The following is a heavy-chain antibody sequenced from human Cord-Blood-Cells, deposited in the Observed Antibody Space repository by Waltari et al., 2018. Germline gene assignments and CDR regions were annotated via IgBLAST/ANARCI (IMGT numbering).Heavy chain of an antibody. CDR1: GGSFSGYY. CDR3: ARSIAVAGQVDY. CDR2: INHSGST. D-gene: IGHD6-19*01. Sequence: QVQLQQWGAGLLKPSETLSLPCAVYGGSFSGYYWSWIRQPPGKGLEWIGEINHSGSTNYNPSLKSRVTISVDTSKNQFSLKLSSVTAADTAVYYCARSIAVAGQVDYWGQGTLVTVSS. V-gene: IGHV4-34*01. J-gene: IGHJ4*02.